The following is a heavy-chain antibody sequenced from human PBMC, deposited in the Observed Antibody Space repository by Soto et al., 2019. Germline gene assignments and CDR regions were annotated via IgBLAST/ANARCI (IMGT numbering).Heavy chain of an antibody. D-gene: IGHD3-22*01. CDR2: ISAYNGNT. V-gene: IGHV1-18*01. CDR1: GYTFTSYG. Sequence: ASVKVSCKASGYTFTSYGISWVRQAPGQGLEWMGWISAYNGNTNYAQKLQGRVTMTTDTSTSTAYMELRSLRSDDTAVYYCARAGSYYDSSGYCGSGLYYFDYWGQGTLVTVSS. J-gene: IGHJ4*02. CDR3: ARAGSYYDSSGYCGSGLYYFDY.